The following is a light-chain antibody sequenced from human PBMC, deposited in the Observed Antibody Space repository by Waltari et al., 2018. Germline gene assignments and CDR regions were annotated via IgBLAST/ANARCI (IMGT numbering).Light chain of an antibody. CDR2: WAS. CDR1: QSVLYSSNNRNY. CDR3: QQYYTTPH. V-gene: IGKV4-1*01. J-gene: IGKJ5*01. Sequence: DIVMTQSPDSLAVSLGERASINCKSSQSVLYSSNNRNYLAWYQQKPGQPPKLLIYWASTRDAGVPDRFSGSGSGTDFTLTISSLQAEDVAVYYCQQYYTTPHFGQGTRLEIK.